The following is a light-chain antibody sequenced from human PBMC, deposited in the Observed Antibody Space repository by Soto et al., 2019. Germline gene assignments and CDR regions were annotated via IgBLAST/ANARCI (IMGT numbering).Light chain of an antibody. CDR1: SSDIGGYNY. V-gene: IGLV2-11*01. Sequence: QSALTQPASVSGSPGQSITISCTGTSSDIGGYNYVSWYQQYPGKAPKLMIYDVNKRPSGVPDRFSGSKSGNTASLTISGLQTEDEADYYCCSYAGSYTLVFGGGTKLTVL. J-gene: IGLJ2*01. CDR3: CSYAGSYTLV. CDR2: DVN.